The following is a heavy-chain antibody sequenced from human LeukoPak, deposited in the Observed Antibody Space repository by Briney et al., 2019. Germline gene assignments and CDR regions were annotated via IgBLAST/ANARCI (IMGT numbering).Heavy chain of an antibody. CDR2: ISGGGGST. D-gene: IGHD2-21*02. V-gene: IGHV3-23*01. J-gene: IGHJ4*02. Sequence: QPGGPLRLSCAASGFTFTNYAMSWVRQAPGKGLEWVSAISGGGGSTYYADSVKGRFTISRDNSKNTPYLQMNSLRAEDTAVYYCAKVAYCGGDCYVFPDYWGQGTLVTVSS. CDR3: AKVAYCGGDCYVFPDY. CDR1: GFTFTNYA.